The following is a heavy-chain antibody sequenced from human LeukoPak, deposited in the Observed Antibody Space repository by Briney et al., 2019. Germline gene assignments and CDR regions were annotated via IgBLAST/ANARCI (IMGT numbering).Heavy chain of an antibody. D-gene: IGHD2-2*01. CDR2: IYYSGST. Sequence: PSETLSLTCTVSGGSISSYYWSWIRQPPGKGLEWIGYIYYSGSTNYNPSLKSRVTISVDTSKNQFSLKLSSVTAADTAVYYCAREGRYCSSTSCYYNWFDPWGQGTLVTVSS. V-gene: IGHV4-59*01. CDR1: GGSISSYY. J-gene: IGHJ5*02. CDR3: AREGRYCSSTSCYYNWFDP.